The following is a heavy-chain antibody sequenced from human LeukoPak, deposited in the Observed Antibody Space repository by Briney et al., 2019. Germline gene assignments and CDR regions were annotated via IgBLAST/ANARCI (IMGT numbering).Heavy chain of an antibody. J-gene: IGHJ6*03. V-gene: IGHV3-30*02. D-gene: IGHD5-24*01. CDR3: ARGGGGDGYNSYYYYYYMDV. CDR1: GFIFSSYG. CDR2: IRYDGSNK. Sequence: GGSLRLSCAASGFIFSSYGLHWVRQAPGKGLEWVAFIRYDGSNKYYADSVKGRFTISRDNSKNTVYLQMNSLRAEDTAVYYCARGGGGDGYNSYYYYYYMDVWGKGTTVTVSS.